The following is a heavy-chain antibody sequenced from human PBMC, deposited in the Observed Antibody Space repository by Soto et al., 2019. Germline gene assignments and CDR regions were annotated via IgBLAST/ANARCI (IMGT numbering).Heavy chain of an antibody. CDR3: AGTIFGVVFYEVLDP. CDR2: IYYSGST. CDR1: GGSISSYY. Sequence: TLSLTCTVSGGSISSYYWSWIRQPPGKGLEWIGYIYYSGSTNYNPSLKSRVTISVDTSKNQFSLKLSSVTAADTAVYYCAGTIFGVVFYEVLDPWGQGTLVTVSS. J-gene: IGHJ5*02. V-gene: IGHV4-59*08. D-gene: IGHD3-3*01.